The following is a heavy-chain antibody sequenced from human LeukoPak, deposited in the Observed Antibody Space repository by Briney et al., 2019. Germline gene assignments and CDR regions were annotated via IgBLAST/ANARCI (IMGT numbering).Heavy chain of an antibody. CDR2: IDSDGRGT. D-gene: IGHD2-21*02. V-gene: IGHV3-74*01. Sequence: GESLRLSCVPSGFTSSSYWMHWVRHTPGGGLVWVSRIDSDGRGTRYADSVKGRFTISRDNAKNTLYLQMNSLRVEDTAVYYCLRDRVAVTAADSFDYWGQGALVTVSS. CDR1: GFTSSSYW. CDR3: LRDRVAVTAADSFDY. J-gene: IGHJ4*02.